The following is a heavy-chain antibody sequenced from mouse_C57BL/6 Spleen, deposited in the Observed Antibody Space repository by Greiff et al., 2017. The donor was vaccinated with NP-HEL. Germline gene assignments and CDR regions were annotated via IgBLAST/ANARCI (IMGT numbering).Heavy chain of an antibody. D-gene: IGHD1-2*01. V-gene: IGHV1-64*01. CDR3: ARFGFTTAGYFDY. CDR1: GYTFTSYW. CDR2: IHPNSGST. J-gene: IGHJ2*01. Sequence: QVQLQQPGAELVKPGASVKLSCKASGYTFTSYWMHWVKQRPGQGLEWIGMIHPNSGSTNYNEKFKSKATLTVDKSSSTAYMQLSSLTSEDSAVYDCARFGFTTAGYFDYWGQGTTLTVSS.